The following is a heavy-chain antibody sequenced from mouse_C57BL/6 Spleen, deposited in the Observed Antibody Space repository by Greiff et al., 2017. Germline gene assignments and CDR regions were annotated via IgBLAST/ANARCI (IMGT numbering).Heavy chain of an antibody. CDR1: GYTFTGYW. CDR3: ARFPIYYGDFAY. J-gene: IGHJ3*01. V-gene: IGHV1-9*01. CDR2: LFPGSGST. D-gene: IGHD2-13*01. Sequence: VQLQQSGAELMKPGASVKLSCKATGYTFTGYWIEWVKQRPGHGLEWIGELFPGSGSTNYNETFKGKATFTADTSSNTAYMQLSSLTTEDSAIYDCARFPIYYGDFAYWGQGTLVTVSA.